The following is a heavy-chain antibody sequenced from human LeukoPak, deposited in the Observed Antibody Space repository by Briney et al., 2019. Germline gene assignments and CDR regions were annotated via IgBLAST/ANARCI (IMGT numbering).Heavy chain of an antibody. V-gene: IGHV1-69*06. CDR2: IIPIFGTA. Sequence: SVKVSCKASGGTFSSYAISWVRQAPGQGLEWMGGIIPIFGTANYAQKFQGRVTITADKSTSTAYMELSSLRSEDTAVYYCARDGGDFCSSTSCQTRYYYYMDVWGKGTTVTVSS. CDR3: ARDGGDFCSSTSCQTRYYYYMDV. CDR1: GGTFSSYA. D-gene: IGHD2-2*01. J-gene: IGHJ6*03.